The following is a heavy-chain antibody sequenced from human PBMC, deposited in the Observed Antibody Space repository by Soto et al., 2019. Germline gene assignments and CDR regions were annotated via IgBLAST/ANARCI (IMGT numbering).Heavy chain of an antibody. CDR3: ARFHPESLLAEYYFDF. D-gene: IGHD3-3*02. J-gene: IGHJ4*02. Sequence: PGGSLRLSCAASGFTFSSYGMHWVRQAPGKGLEWVAVIWYDGSNKYYADSVKGRFTISRDNAKNSLYLQMNSLRAEDTVVYYCARFHPESLLAEYYFDFWGQGTLVTVSS. CDR1: GFTFSSYG. V-gene: IGHV3-33*01. CDR2: IWYDGSNK.